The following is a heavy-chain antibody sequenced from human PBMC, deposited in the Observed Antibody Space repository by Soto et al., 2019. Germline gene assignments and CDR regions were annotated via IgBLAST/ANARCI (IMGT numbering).Heavy chain of an antibody. CDR3: ARDGGASTFDFDS. CDR2: ISGSTSTI. J-gene: IGHJ4*02. D-gene: IGHD3-16*01. V-gene: IGHV3-48*02. CDR1: GFTFKTYS. Sequence: PGGSLRLSCAASGFTFKTYSMNWVRQAPGKGLEWVSYISGSTSTIYYADSVQGRFTISRDNAKNSLYLQMNSLRDEDTAVYYCARDGGASTFDFDSWGQGTLVTVSS.